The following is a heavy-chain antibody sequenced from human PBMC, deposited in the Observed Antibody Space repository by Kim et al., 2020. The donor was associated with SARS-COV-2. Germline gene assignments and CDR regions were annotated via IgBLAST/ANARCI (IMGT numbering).Heavy chain of an antibody. Sequence: SETLSLTCTLSGGFISSPTYYWSWIRQPAGKELDWIGRIYRSGTPNYNPSFNNRVSISIDRAKNQFSLRLTSVSAADTAIYYCARDPVVGGVLRPHDRWGQGSLLT. CDR3: ARDPVVGGVLRPHDR. CDR2: IYRSGTP. J-gene: IGHJ5*02. CDR1: GGFISSPTYY. V-gene: IGHV4-61*02. D-gene: IGHD1-26*01.